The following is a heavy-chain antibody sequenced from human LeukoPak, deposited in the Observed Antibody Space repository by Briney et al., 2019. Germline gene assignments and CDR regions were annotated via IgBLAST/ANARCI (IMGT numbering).Heavy chain of an antibody. CDR1: GFTFSSYD. J-gene: IGHJ4*02. CDR3: ARERGIFGVVIPFDY. V-gene: IGHV3-33*01. CDR2: IWYDGSNK. D-gene: IGHD3-3*01. Sequence: GGSLRLSCAACGFTFSSYDMHWDRQAPGKGLEWVAVIWYDGSNKYYADSVKGRFTISRDNSKNTLYLQMNSLRAEDTAVYYCARERGIFGVVIPFDYWGQGTLVTVSS.